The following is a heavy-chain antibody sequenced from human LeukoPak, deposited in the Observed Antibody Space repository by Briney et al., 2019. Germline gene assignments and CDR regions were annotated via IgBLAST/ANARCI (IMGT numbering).Heavy chain of an antibody. CDR1: GFIFSSSW. V-gene: IGHV3-7*01. CDR3: ARDPFDSGDRYYGAFDL. CDR2: IKTDGSEK. D-gene: IGHD3-22*01. J-gene: IGHJ3*01. Sequence: RGSLRLSCAASGFIFSSSWMSWVRQAPGKGLEWVANIKTDGSEKQYVDSVKGRFAISRDNAKNTLYLQMNSLRAEDTAVYYCARDPFDSGDRYYGAFDLWGQGTMVTVS.